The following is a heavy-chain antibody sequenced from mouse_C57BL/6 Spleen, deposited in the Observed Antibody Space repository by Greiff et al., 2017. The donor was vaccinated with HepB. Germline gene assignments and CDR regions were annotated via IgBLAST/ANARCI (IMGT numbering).Heavy chain of an antibody. CDR2: IYPRSGNT. J-gene: IGHJ4*01. CDR3: ARRDSTVVAYYYAMDY. Sequence: VQLQQSGAELARPGASVKLSCKASGYTFTSYGISWVKQRTGQGLEWIGEIYPRSGNTYYNEKFKGKATLTADKSSSTAYMELRSLTSEDSAVYFCARRDSTVVAYYYAMDYWGQGTSVTVSS. CDR1: GYTFTSYG. V-gene: IGHV1-81*01. D-gene: IGHD1-1*01.